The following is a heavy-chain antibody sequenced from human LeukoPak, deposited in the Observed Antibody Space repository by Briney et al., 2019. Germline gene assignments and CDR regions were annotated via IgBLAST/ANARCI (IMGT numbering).Heavy chain of an antibody. D-gene: IGHD2-15*01. J-gene: IGHJ4*02. CDR2: ISDSGGTT. V-gene: IGHV3-23*01. Sequence: GGSLRLSCAGSGFIFSTYAMSWVRQAPGKGLEWVSGISDSGGTTYYADSVKGQFTISRDNSKNTLYLQMHSLRAEETAVYYCAKHSYLLDAFTDYWGQGTLVTVSS. CDR1: GFIFSTYA. CDR3: AKHSYLLDAFTDY.